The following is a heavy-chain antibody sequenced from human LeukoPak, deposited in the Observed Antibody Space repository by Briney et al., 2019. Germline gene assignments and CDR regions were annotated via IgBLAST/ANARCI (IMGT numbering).Heavy chain of an antibody. Sequence: SETLSLTCSVSGGSIRSKVHYWGWVRQPPGKGLEWIGTIYYSGNTYYNPSLESRLTLSVDTSNNQFSLRLTSVTAADTAVYYCARIAEVIRDRDVIAEFFQEWGQGTPVVVSS. CDR3: ARIAEVIRDRDVIAEFFQE. D-gene: IGHD3-3*01. V-gene: IGHV4-39*01. CDR1: GGSIRSKVHY. J-gene: IGHJ1*01. CDR2: IYYSGNT.